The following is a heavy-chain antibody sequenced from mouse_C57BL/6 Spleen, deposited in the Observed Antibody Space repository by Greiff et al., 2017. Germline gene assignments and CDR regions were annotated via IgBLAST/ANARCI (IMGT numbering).Heavy chain of an antibody. CDR2: INPNNGGT. V-gene: IGHV1-26*01. Sequence: VQLKQSGPELVKPGASVKISCKASGYTFTDYYMNWVKQSHGKSLEWIGDINPNNGGTSYNQKFKGKATLTVDKSSSTAYMELRSLTSEDSAVYYCARSNSYFDYWGQGTTLTVSS. D-gene: IGHD2-5*01. CDR1: GYTFTDYY. CDR3: ARSNSYFDY. J-gene: IGHJ2*01.